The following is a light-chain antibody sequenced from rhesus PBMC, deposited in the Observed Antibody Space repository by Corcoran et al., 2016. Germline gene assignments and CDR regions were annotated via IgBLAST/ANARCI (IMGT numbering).Light chain of an antibody. CDR2: EVS. J-gene: IGLJ1*01. Sequence: QAALTQPRSVSGSPGQSVTISCTGTSSDIGAYNYVSWYQQHPGTAPKLMIYEVSKRPSGVSDRFSGSKSGNTASLTVSGLQTEDEADYYCSSYAVSNTFIFGAGTRLTV. CDR1: SSDIGAYNY. V-gene: IGLV2-32*02. CDR3: SSYAVSNTFI.